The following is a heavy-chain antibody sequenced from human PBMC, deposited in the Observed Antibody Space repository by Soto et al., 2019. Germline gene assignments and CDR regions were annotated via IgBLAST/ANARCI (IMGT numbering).Heavy chain of an antibody. D-gene: IGHD5-18*01. CDR1: GGTFSSYA. J-gene: IGHJ4*02. V-gene: IGHV1-69*06. CDR2: IIPIFGTA. Sequence: SVKVSCKASGGTFSSYAISWVRQAPGQGLEWMGGIIPIFGTANYAQRFQGRVTITADKSTSTAYMELSSLRSEDTAVYYCASRVASYGYYYFDYWGQGTLVTVSS. CDR3: ASRVASYGYYYFDY.